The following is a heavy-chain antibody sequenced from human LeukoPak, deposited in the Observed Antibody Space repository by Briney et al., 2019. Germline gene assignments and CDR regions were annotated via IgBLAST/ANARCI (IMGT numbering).Heavy chain of an antibody. Sequence: VASVTVSCTASGYTFTGYYMHWVRQAPGPGLEWMGWINPNSGGTNYAQKFQGRVTMTRDKSISTAYMDLRRLRSDDTAVYYCARVRYDGSGYYGALSVFDYWGQGTLVTVSS. CDR1: GYTFTGYY. CDR2: INPNSGGT. CDR3: ARVRYDGSGYYGALSVFDY. D-gene: IGHD3-22*01. V-gene: IGHV1-2*02. J-gene: IGHJ4*02.